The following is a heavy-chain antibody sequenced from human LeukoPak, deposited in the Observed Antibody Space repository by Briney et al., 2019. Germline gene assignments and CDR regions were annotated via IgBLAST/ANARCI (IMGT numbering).Heavy chain of an antibody. Sequence: SETLSLTCTVSGGSFTSYYWSWIRQPAGKGLEWIGRIYASGNTDYNPSRTNYNPSLKSRVTMSVDTSKNQFSLKLTSVTAADTAVYYCARMYSGSYGGIDFWGQGTLVTVSS. CDR3: ARMYSGSYGGIDF. CDR2: IYASGNTDYNPSRT. J-gene: IGHJ4*02. V-gene: IGHV4-4*07. CDR1: GGSFTSYY. D-gene: IGHD1-26*01.